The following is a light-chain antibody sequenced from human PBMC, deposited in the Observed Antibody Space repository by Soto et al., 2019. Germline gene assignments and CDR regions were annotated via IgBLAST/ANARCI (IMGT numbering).Light chain of an antibody. Sequence: DIQMTQSPSTLSASVGDRVTITCRASQSISSWLAWYQQKPGKAPKLLIYDASSLESGVPSRFSGSGSGTEFTLTISSLQPDDFAVYYCQQYGSSSITFGQGTRLEIK. CDR1: QSISSW. J-gene: IGKJ5*01. CDR3: QQYGSSSIT. V-gene: IGKV1-5*01. CDR2: DAS.